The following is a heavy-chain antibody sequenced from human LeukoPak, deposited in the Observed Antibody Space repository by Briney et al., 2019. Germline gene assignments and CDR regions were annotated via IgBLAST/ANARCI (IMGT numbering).Heavy chain of an antibody. J-gene: IGHJ4*02. CDR2: ISWNSGSI. CDR3: AKGTGYDSSGYYYFDY. V-gene: IGHV3-9*01. CDR1: GFTFDDYA. Sequence: PGRSLRLSCAASGFTFDDYAMHWVRQATGKGLEWVSGISWNSGSIGYADSVKGRFTISRDNAKNSLYLQMNSLRAEDTALYYCAKGTGYDSSGYYYFDYWGQGTLVTVSS. D-gene: IGHD3-22*01.